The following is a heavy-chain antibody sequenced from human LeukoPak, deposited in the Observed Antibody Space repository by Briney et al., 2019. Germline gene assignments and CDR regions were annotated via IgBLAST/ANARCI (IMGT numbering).Heavy chain of an antibody. V-gene: IGHV4-34*01. Sequence: SETLSLTCAVYGGSFSGYYWSWIRQPPGKGLEWIGEINHSGSTNYNPSLKSRVTISVDTSKNQFSLKLSSVTAADTAVYYCARGIWFGELEYYYYYYYMGVWGKGTTVTISS. CDR2: INHSGST. CDR3: ARGIWFGELEYYYYYYYMGV. J-gene: IGHJ6*03. D-gene: IGHD3-10*01. CDR1: GGSFSGYY.